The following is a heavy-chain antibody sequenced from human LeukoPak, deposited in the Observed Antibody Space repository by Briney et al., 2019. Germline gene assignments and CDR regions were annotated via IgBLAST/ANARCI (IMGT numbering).Heavy chain of an antibody. Sequence: ASVKVSCKVSGYTHTELSMHWVRQAPGKGREWMGGFDPEEGETNYAQKFQGRVTRTEDTSTDTAYMELSSLRTEDTAVYYDASAYCSSTSCSAYWFDPWGQGTLVTVSS. CDR2: FDPEEGET. J-gene: IGHJ5*02. CDR3: ASAYCSSTSCSAYWFDP. CDR1: GYTHTELS. D-gene: IGHD2-2*01. V-gene: IGHV1-24*01.